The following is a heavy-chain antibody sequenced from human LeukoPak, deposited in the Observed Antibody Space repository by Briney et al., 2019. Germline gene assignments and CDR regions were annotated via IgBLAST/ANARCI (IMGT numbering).Heavy chain of an antibody. V-gene: IGHV3-23*01. CDR2: ISGKGVSI. D-gene: IGHD3-22*01. Sequence: PGGSLRLSCAASGFTFSSYAMSWVRQAPGKGLEWGSVISGKGVSILHADAVTGRFTISRDNSKNTLYLQINSLRDEDTAVYYCAKGQFSFDSSGYYRWGQGTLVSVSS. CDR3: AKGQFSFDSSGYYR. J-gene: IGHJ4*02. CDR1: GFTFSSYA.